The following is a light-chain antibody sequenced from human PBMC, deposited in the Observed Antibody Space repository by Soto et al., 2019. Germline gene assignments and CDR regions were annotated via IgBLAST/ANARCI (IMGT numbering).Light chain of an antibody. Sequence: SYELTQPPSVSVAPGKTARITCGGNNIGSKSVHWYQQKPGQAPVLVIYYDSDRPSGIPERFSGSNSGNTATLTISRVEAGDEADYYCQVWDSSSDHHVFGGGTKLNVL. CDR3: QVWDSSSDHHV. CDR1: NIGSKS. J-gene: IGLJ2*01. CDR2: YDS. V-gene: IGLV3-21*04.